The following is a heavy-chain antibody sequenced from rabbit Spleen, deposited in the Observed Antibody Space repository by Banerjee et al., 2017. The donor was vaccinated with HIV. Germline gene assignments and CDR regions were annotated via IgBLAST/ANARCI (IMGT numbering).Heavy chain of an antibody. Sequence: QSLEESGGDLVKPGASLTLTCTASGFSFSSNWICWVRQAPGKGLEWIACIDTNDGDTDCANWPKGRFTISKTSSTTVTLQMTSLTAADTATYFCARNYVNAFDPWGPGTLVTVS. CDR2: IDTNDGDT. D-gene: IGHD1-1*01. CDR1: GFSFSSNW. J-gene: IGHJ2*01. V-gene: IGHV1S40*01. CDR3: ARNYVNAFDP.